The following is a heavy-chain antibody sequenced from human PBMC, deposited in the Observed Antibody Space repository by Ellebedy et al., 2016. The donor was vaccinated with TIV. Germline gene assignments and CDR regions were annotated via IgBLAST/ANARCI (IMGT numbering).Heavy chain of an antibody. D-gene: IGHD2-8*01. CDR3: ARQEYCSNGVCYFDY. V-gene: IGHV5-51*01. CDR2: IYPGDSDL. J-gene: IGHJ4*02. CDR1: GYNFTNYW. Sequence: KVSCKASGYNFTNYWIGWVRQMPGKGLEWVAIIYPGDSDLRYSPSFQGQVTISADKSISTAFLQWSSLKASDPAMFYCARQEYCSNGVCYFDYWGQGTLVTVSS.